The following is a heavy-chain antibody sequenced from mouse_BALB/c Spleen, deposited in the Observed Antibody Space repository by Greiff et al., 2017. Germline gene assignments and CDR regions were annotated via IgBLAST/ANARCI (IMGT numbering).Heavy chain of an antibody. D-gene: IGHD1-1*01. V-gene: IGHV1-7*01. CDR2: INPSTGYT. Sequence: VKLMESGAELAKPGASVKMSCKASGYTFTSYWMHWVKQRPGQGLEWIGYINPSTGYTEYNQKFKDKATLTADKSSSTAYMQLSSLTSEDSAVYYCARLNYGSSYVYYAMDYWGQGTSVTVSS. J-gene: IGHJ4*01. CDR3: ARLNYGSSYVYYAMDY. CDR1: GYTFTSYW.